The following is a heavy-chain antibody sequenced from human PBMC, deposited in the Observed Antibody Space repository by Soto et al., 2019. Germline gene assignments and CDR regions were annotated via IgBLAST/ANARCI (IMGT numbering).Heavy chain of an antibody. CDR3: ARGLVIAVAVALDY. V-gene: IGHV3-30-3*01. CDR2: ISYDGSNK. CDR1: GFTFSSYA. Sequence: VQLVESGGGVVQPGRSLRLSCAASGFTFSSYAMHCVRQAPGKGLEWVAVISYDGSNKYYADSVKGRFTISRDNSKNTLYLQMNSLRAEDTAVYYCARGLVIAVAVALDYWGQGTLVTVSS. J-gene: IGHJ4*02. D-gene: IGHD6-19*01.